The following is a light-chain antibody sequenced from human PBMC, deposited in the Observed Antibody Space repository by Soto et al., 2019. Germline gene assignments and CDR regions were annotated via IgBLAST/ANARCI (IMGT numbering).Light chain of an antibody. CDR3: QQYNSYSGT. V-gene: IGKV1-5*01. CDR1: QRISGG. Sequence: GDRVTITCRASQRISGGLAWYXQKXGKXXKXXXYDASILESGVPSRFSGSGYGTEFTLTISSLQPDDFATYYCQQYNSYSGTFGQGTKVDIK. J-gene: IGKJ1*01. CDR2: DAS.